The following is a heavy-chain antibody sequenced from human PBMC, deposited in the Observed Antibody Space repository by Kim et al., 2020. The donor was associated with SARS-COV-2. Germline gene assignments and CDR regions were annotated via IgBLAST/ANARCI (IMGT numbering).Heavy chain of an antibody. CDR1: GFTFSNYY. D-gene: IGHD2-2*01. J-gene: IGHJ4*01. V-gene: IGHV3-7*01. CDR2: INQDGSET. Sequence: GGSLRLSCGISGFTFSNYYMSWVRQAPGKGLNLVATINQDGSETLYSDYVKGRFSISRDNAKNSLSLELSRLRVDDTAIYFCTRAGGYCDSPSCYWG. CDR3: TRAGGYCDSPSCY.